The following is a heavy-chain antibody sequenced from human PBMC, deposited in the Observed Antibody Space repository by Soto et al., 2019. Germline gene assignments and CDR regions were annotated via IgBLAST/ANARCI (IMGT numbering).Heavy chain of an antibody. V-gene: IGHV3-30*03. CDR1: GFTFSNYA. CDR2: ITKNGRNK. Sequence: QVQLVESGGGVVQPGGSLRLSCAASGFTFSNYAMHWVRQAPGKGLEWVADITKNGRNKDYADSVKGRLAISRDNSKNTLELQMNSLRVEATAMYYCGRCNGDDCHSPFDYWGQGTLVTVSS. CDR3: GRCNGDDCHSPFDY. D-gene: IGHD2-8*01. J-gene: IGHJ4*02.